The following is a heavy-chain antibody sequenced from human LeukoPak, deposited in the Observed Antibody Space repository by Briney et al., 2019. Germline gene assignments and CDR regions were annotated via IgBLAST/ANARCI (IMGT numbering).Heavy chain of an antibody. CDR2: ISAYNGNT. D-gene: IGHD6-13*01. CDR1: GYTFTSYG. J-gene: IGHJ5*02. CDR3: ARDGLAAAGSSSNWFDP. Sequence: ASVKVSCKASGYTFTSYGFSWVRQAPGHGLEWMGWISAYNGNTNYAQKLQGRVTMTTDTSTSTAYMELRSLRPDDTAVYYCARDGLAAAGSSSNWFDPWGQGTLVTVSS. V-gene: IGHV1-18*01.